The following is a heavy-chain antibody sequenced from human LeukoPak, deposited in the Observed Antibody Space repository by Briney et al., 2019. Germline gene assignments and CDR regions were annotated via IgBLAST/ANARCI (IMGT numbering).Heavy chain of an antibody. CDR1: GGSISSGGYY. Sequence: SETLSLTCTVSGGSISSGGYYWSWIRQHPGTGLEWIGYIYYSGSTYYNPSLKSRVTISVDTSKNQFSLKLSSVTAADTAVYYCARVEMATISHYYYGMDVWGQGTTVTVSS. CDR2: IYYSGST. CDR3: ARVEMATISHYYYGMDV. J-gene: IGHJ6*02. V-gene: IGHV4-31*03. D-gene: IGHD5-24*01.